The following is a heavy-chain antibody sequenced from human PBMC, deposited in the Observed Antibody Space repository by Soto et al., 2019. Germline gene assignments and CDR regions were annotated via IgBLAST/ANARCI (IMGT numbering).Heavy chain of an antibody. CDR1: GFTFSSYA. D-gene: IGHD5-12*01. CDR3: ARMYGYEYDS. J-gene: IGHJ4*02. V-gene: IGHV3-21*01. CDR2: ISGSSSYV. Sequence: GGSLRLSCAASGFTFSSYAMNWVRQAPGKGLEWVSAISGSSSYVYYADSVKGRFTISRDNAKNTLYLQMNSLRAEDTAVYYCARMYGYEYDSWGQGTLVTVSS.